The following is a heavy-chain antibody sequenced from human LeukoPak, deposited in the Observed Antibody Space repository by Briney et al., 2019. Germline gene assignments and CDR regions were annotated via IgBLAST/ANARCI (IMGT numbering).Heavy chain of an antibody. J-gene: IGHJ6*03. CDR1: GFTFSSYA. V-gene: IGHV3-23*01. CDR3: AKGRGHCIDGVCHNYYYMDV. CDR2: ISGSGGST. D-gene: IGHD2-8*01. Sequence: PGGSLRLSCAASGFTFSSYAMSWVRQAPGKGLEWVSAISGSGGSTYYADSVKGRFTISRDNSKNTLYLQMNSLRAEDTAVYYCAKGRGHCIDGVCHNYYYMDVWGKGTTVTVS.